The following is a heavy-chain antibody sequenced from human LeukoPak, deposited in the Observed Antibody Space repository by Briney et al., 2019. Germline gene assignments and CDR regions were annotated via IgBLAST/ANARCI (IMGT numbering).Heavy chain of an antibody. CDR3: ARRSSGKNWFDP. Sequence: PSESLSLTCTVSGGSISSSSYYWAWIRQPPGKGLEWIGSIYYSGSTYYNPSLKSRVTISVDTSKNQFSLKLSSVTAADTAVYYCARRSSGKNWFDPWGQGTLVTASS. J-gene: IGHJ5*02. V-gene: IGHV4-39*01. D-gene: IGHD3-22*01. CDR2: IYYSGST. CDR1: GGSISSSSYY.